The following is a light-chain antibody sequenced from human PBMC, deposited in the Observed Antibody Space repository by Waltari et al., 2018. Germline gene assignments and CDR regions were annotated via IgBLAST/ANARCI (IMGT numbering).Light chain of an antibody. Sequence: DIQMTQSPSPLPASVGDKAPITCRASQDIRSWLAWYQQKPGKAPKLLIYAASSLQSGVPSRFSGSGSGTDYTLTISSLQPEDFATYYCQQGYNIPYSFGQGTKVEIK. J-gene: IGKJ2*03. CDR2: AAS. V-gene: IGKV1-12*01. CDR1: QDIRSW. CDR3: QQGYNIPYS.